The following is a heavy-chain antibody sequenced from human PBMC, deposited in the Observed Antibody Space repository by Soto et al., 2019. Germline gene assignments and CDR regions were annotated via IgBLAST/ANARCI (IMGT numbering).Heavy chain of an antibody. Sequence: QVQLVQSGAEVKKPGSSVKVSCKASGGTFSSYTISWVRQAPGQGLEWMGRIIPILGIANYAQKFQGRVTXTXXXXTXTXYXXXXXXXXXXXAXYYCAMXYCXXTSCYRDYWGQGTLVTVSS. CDR2: IIPILGIA. D-gene: IGHD2-2*02. CDR1: GGTFSSYT. J-gene: IGHJ4*02. V-gene: IGHV1-69*02. CDR3: AMXYCXXTSCYRDY.